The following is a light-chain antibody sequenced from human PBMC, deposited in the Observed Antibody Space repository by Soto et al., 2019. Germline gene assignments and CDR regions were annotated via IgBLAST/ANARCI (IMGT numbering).Light chain of an antibody. CDR1: SSDVGDYNY. J-gene: IGLJ3*02. Sequence: QSALTQAASVSGSPGQSITISCTGTSSDVGDYNYVSWYQQHPGKAPKLMISDVPNRPSGVSNRFSGSKSGNTASLTISGLQAEDEADYYCSSYTSSYTLVFGGGTKVTVL. V-gene: IGLV2-14*01. CDR3: SSYTSSYTLV. CDR2: DVP.